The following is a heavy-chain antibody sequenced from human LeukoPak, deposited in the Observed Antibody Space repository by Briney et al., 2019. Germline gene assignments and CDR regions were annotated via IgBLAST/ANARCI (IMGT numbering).Heavy chain of an antibody. CDR2: ISASGGST. D-gene: IGHD4-23*01. CDR3: ARDGTRGTVVTRGFDY. J-gene: IGHJ4*02. Sequence: GGSLRLSCAASGFTFSSSAMSWVRQVPGKGLEWVSGISASGGSTYHADSVKGRFTISRDNSKDTLYLQMNSLRAEDTAVYYCARDGTRGTVVTRGFDYWGQGTLVTVSS. V-gene: IGHV3-23*01. CDR1: GFTFSSSA.